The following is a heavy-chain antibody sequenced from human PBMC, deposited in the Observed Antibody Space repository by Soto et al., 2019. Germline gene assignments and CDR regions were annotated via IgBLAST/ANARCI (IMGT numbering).Heavy chain of an antibody. V-gene: IGHV3-30*03. CDR3: TIVRVADSALDH. J-gene: IGHJ4*02. Sequence: QVQLVESGGGVVQPGRSLRLSCVGSGFILSTNGMQWVRQTPGKGLEWVAFMSYDGSDTFYADSVKGRFTISRDNSKNTLFLHMSNLRAEDTAMYYCTIVRVADSALDHWGQGTLVTVSS. D-gene: IGHD3-10*02. CDR2: MSYDGSDT. CDR1: GFILSTNG.